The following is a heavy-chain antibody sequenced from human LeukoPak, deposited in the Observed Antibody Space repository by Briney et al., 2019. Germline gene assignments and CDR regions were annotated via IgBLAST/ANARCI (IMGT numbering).Heavy chain of an antibody. J-gene: IGHJ4*02. CDR2: INSDGSST. CDR1: GFTFSSYW. D-gene: IGHD5-24*01. V-gene: IGHV3-74*01. Sequence: GGSLRLPCAASGFTFSSYWMHWVRQAPGKGLVWVSRINSDGSSTSYADSVKGRFTISRDNAKNTLYLQMNSLRAEDTAVYYCARAKGVEMATRWGQGTLVTVSS. CDR3: ARAKGVEMATR.